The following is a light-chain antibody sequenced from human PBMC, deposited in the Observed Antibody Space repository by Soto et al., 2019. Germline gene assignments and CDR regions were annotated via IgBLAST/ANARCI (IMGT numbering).Light chain of an antibody. V-gene: IGLV1-47*01. CDR3: AAWDDNFSTYV. J-gene: IGLJ1*01. CDR1: SATVGSKH. Sequence: TQPPSASGTPGQRVTISCSGYSATVGSKHVYLYQKFPGIAPKLLISKNNQRPSGVPDRFSGSKSGTSASLAISGLRSEDEADYYCAAWDDNFSTYVFGSGTKV. CDR2: KNN.